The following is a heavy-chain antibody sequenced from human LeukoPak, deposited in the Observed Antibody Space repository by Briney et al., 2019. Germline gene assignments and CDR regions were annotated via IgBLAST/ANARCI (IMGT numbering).Heavy chain of an antibody. CDR3: ARENRYCSGSKCYLFYY. CDR1: GFTFSSYE. Sequence: GGSLRLSCAASGFTFSSYEMNWVRQAPGKGLGWVSYISSSGSTIYYADSVEGRFTISRDNANTSLYLQMNSLRAEDTAVYYCARENRYCSGSKCYLFYYWGQGTLVTVSS. CDR2: ISSSGSTI. D-gene: IGHD2-15*01. J-gene: IGHJ4*02. V-gene: IGHV3-48*03.